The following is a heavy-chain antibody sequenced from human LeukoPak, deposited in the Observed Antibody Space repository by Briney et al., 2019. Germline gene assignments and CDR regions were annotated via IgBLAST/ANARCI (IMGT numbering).Heavy chain of an antibody. J-gene: IGHJ3*01. CDR3: ARTPGPGGAFGF. D-gene: IGHD2-15*01. Sequence: TSETLSLTSTVSVYSIINGYHWGWFRQFPGKGLEWIGSTYHGGETYYNPSLKSRVTVSLATSKSQFSLKLRSLTAADTAVYYCARTPGPGGAFGFWGQGTTVTVSS. CDR1: VYSIINGYH. V-gene: IGHV4-38-2*02. CDR2: TYHGGET.